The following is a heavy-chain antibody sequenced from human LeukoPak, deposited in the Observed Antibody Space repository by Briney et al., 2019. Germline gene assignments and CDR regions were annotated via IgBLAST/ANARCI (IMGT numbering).Heavy chain of an antibody. CDR3: AKFEWELPSNDY. J-gene: IGHJ4*02. Sequence: GGSLRLFCVASGFIFSDLYMSWVRQAPGKGLEWVAVISYDGSNKYYADSVKGRFTISRDNSKNTLYLQMNSLRAEDTAVYYCAKFEWELPSNDYWGQGTLVTVSS. V-gene: IGHV3-30*18. CDR1: GFIFSDLY. D-gene: IGHD1-26*01. CDR2: ISYDGSNK.